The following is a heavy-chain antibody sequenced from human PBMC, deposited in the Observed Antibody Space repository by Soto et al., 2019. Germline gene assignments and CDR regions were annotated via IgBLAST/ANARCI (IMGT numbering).Heavy chain of an antibody. J-gene: IGHJ3*02. CDR2: IKGEADGGTT. CDR1: GFTFNNAW. V-gene: IGHV3-15*01. Sequence: PGGSLRLSCAASGFTFNNAWMSWVRQAPGKGLEWVGRIKGEADGGTTDYAAPVKGRITISRDHSKDTLYLQMNSLKTEDTAVYYCTRDYYDSSGQTTRDAFDIWGQGTVVTVSS. CDR3: TRDYYDSSGQTTRDAFDI. D-gene: IGHD3-22*01.